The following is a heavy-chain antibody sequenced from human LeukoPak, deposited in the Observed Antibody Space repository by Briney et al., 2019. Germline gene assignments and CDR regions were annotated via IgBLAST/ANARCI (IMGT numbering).Heavy chain of an antibody. CDR3: ARQGGGFWYFDL. D-gene: IGHD6-25*01. J-gene: IGHJ2*01. CDR1: GGSISSYY. Sequence: SETLSLTCTVSGGSISSYYWSWIRQPPGKGLEWIGYIYYSGSTNYNPSLKSRVTISVDTSKNQFSLKLSSVTAADTAVYYCARQGGGFWYFDLWGRGTLVTVSS. V-gene: IGHV4-59*08. CDR2: IYYSGST.